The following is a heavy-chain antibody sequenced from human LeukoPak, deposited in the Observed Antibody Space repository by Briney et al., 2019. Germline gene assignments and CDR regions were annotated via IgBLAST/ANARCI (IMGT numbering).Heavy chain of an antibody. J-gene: IGHJ4*02. CDR2: ISSNSSYI. Sequence: GWSLRLSYVPSGLTFSRYRMNWVHQAPGNGREGASSISSNSSYIYYADSVKSRITISRDNAKNSLYLQINSLRAEDTAVYYCARGGSSGSFAWSIWGQGTLVTVSS. CDR1: GLTFSRYR. CDR3: ARGGSSGSFAWSI. D-gene: IGHD1-26*01. V-gene: IGHV3-21*01.